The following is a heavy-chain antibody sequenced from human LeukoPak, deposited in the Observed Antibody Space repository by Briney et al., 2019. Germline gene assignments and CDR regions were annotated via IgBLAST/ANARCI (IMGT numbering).Heavy chain of an antibody. V-gene: IGHV3-23*01. CDR2: ISGAAERI. D-gene: IGHD3-16*02. Sequence: GGSLRLSCEVSGFIFNNYAMSWVRQAPGKGLEWVASISGAAERIYYADSVRGRFTISRDSSTDTLYLQLNSLTAEDTAVYYCANEAWYFVSETEYWSTHGAFDDWGQGTMVAVSS. CDR1: GFIFNNYA. J-gene: IGHJ3*01. CDR3: ANEAWYFVSETEYWSTHGAFDD.